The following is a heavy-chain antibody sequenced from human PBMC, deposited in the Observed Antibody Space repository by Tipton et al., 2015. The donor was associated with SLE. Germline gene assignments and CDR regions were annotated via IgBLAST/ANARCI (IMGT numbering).Heavy chain of an antibody. Sequence: SLRLSCAASGFTFSSYAMSWVRQAPGKGLERVSAISDTGGSTYYADSEKGRFTISRDNSRNTLFLQMNSLRADDTAVYYCAKEGGHRKPLDYWGQGTLVTVSS. CDR2: ISDTGGST. D-gene: IGHD1-14*01. V-gene: IGHV3-23*01. J-gene: IGHJ4*02. CDR1: GFTFSSYA. CDR3: AKEGGHRKPLDY.